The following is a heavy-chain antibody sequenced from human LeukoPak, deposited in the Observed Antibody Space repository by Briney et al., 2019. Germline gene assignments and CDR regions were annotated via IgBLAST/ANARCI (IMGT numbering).Heavy chain of an antibody. CDR2: INPNSGGT. CDR1: GYTFTGYY. J-gene: IGHJ4*02. D-gene: IGHD2-2*01. V-gene: IGHV1-2*02. CDR3: ARDFVVLPAPIGAYFDY. Sequence: GASVKVSCKASGYTFTGYYMHWVRQAPGQGLEWMGWINPNSGGTNFAQKFQGRVTMTRDTSISTAYMELSRLRSDDTAVYYCARDFVVLPAPIGAYFDYWGQGTLVTVSS.